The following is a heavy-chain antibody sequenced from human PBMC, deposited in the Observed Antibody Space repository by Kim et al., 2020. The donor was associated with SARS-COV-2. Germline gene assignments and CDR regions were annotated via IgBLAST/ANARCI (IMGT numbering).Heavy chain of an antibody. CDR3: VGLAVVGWPMNDF. V-gene: IGHV4-39*01. D-gene: IGHD3-22*01. CDR1: GGSISSTYIHD. J-gene: IGHJ4*02. CDR2: ISYSGTT. Sequence: SETLSLTCSVSGGSISSTYIHDWGFIRQPPGKAFEWIATISYSGTTSYNPSLRSRVTMSLDTSNNHFSLNLTSVTAADTAVYFCVGLAVVGWPMNDFWGQGTLVTVSS.